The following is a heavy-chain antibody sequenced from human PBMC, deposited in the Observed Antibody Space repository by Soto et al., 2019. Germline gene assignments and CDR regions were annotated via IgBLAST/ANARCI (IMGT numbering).Heavy chain of an antibody. D-gene: IGHD3-16*01. Sequence: QVQLQQSGPGLVKPSQTLSLTCAISGDSVSSNDATWAWIRQSPSRGLEWLGRTYYRSRWQTDCATSVKSRIIINPATTTNQVSLQLNSVTPGDAAVYYCARLIGKSSLDSWGQGTLVTVSS. CDR2: TYYRSRWQT. CDR1: GDSVSSNDAT. CDR3: ARLIGKSSLDS. V-gene: IGHV6-1*01. J-gene: IGHJ5*01.